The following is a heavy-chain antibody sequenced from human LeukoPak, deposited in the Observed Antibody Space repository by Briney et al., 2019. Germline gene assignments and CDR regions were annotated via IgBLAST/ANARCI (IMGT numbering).Heavy chain of an antibody. V-gene: IGHV3-64*01. CDR3: ARVGDTTAFDY. CDR2: VSSIGGTT. D-gene: IGHD2-21*01. Sequence: GGSLRLSCAASGFTFSTYALHWVRQVPGKGLEYVSAVSSIGGTTYYANSVKGRFTISRDNSENTLYLQMGSLKPEDTAVYYCARVGDTTAFDYWGQGTLVTVSS. CDR1: GFTFSTYA. J-gene: IGHJ4*02.